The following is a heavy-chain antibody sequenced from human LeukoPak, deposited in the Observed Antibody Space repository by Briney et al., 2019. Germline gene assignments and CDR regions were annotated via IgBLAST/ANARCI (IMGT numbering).Heavy chain of an antibody. CDR3: ARDPALGYTSGWYNWLDP. D-gene: IGHD6-19*01. V-gene: IGHV1-69*05. CDR2: IIPIFGTA. Sequence: SVKVSCKASGGTFSSYAISWVRQAPGQGLGWMGGIIPIFGTANYAQKFQGRVTMTTDTSTSTAYMELRSLRSDDTAVYYCARDPALGYTSGWYNWLDPWGQGTLVTVSS. CDR1: GGTFSSYA. J-gene: IGHJ5*02.